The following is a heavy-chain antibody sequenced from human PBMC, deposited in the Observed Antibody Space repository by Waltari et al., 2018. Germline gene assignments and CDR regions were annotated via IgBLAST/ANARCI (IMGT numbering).Heavy chain of an antibody. CDR2: IRSSSSTI. V-gene: IGHV3-48*04. CDR3: AREGYKVGARALNFDY. CDR1: GFTFSSYS. D-gene: IGHD1-26*01. Sequence: EVQLVESGGGLVQPGGSLRLSCAASGFTFSSYSMNWVRQAPGKGLEWVSYIRSSSSTIYYADSVKGRFTISRDNAKNSLYLQMNSLRAEDTAVYYCAREGYKVGARALNFDYWGQGTLVTVSS. J-gene: IGHJ4*02.